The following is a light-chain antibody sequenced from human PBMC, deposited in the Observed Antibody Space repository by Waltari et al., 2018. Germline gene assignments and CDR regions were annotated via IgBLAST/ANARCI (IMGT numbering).Light chain of an antibody. CDR1: SGHSTYT. Sequence: QLVLTQSPSASASLGASVKLTCTLSSGHSTYTIAWHQQQPEKGPRYWMRVKSDGTHSKGDGSPDRFSGSTSGGERQLTIASLQSEDEADYYCQTWGTGTVVFGGGTKLTVL. CDR2: VKSDGTH. J-gene: IGLJ2*01. V-gene: IGLV4-69*01. CDR3: QTWGTGTVV.